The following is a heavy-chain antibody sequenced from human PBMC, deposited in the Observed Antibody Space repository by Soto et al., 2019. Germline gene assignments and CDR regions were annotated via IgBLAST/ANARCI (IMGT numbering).Heavy chain of an antibody. CDR1: GYTFAHYG. CDR3: ARGLKRFRILGNWFGS. J-gene: IGHJ5*01. CDR2: ISGNNGAT. V-gene: IGHV1-18*04. Sequence: ASVKLSRKTSGYTFAHYGISWVRQAPGQGLEWMGWISGNNGATNYAPKMQGRVTMTIDTSTDTAYMDLRSLTSDDTAVYFCARGLKRFRILGNWFGSWGQGTLVTGFS. D-gene: IGHD2-8*02.